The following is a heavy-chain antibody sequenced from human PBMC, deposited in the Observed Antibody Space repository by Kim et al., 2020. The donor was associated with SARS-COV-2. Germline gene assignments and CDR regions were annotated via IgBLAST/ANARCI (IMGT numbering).Heavy chain of an antibody. CDR2: IKSKTDGGTT. Sequence: GGSLRLSCAASGFTFSNAWMSWVRQAPGKGLEWVGRIKSKTDGGTTDYAAPVKGRFTISRDDSKNTLYLQMNSLKTEDTAVYYCTTEAYCGGDCYSAHIWGQGTMVTVSS. J-gene: IGHJ3*02. CDR1: GFTFSNAW. CDR3: TTEAYCGGDCYSAHI. V-gene: IGHV3-15*01. D-gene: IGHD2-21*02.